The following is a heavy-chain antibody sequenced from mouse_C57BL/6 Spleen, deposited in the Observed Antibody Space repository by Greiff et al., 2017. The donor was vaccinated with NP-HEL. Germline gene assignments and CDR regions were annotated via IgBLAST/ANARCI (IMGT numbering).Heavy chain of an antibody. Sequence: QVQLQQPGAELVKPGASVKMSCKASGYTFTSYWITWVKQRPGQGLEWIGDIYPGSGSTNYNEKFKSKATLTVDTSSSTAYMQLSSLTSEDSAVYYCARSPVVATDCDVWGTGTTVTVSS. D-gene: IGHD1-1*01. CDR3: ARSPVVATDCDV. V-gene: IGHV1-55*01. J-gene: IGHJ1*03. CDR1: GYTFTSYW. CDR2: IYPGSGST.